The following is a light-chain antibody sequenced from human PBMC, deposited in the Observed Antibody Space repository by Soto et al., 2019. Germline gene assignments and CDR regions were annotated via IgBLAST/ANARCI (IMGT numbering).Light chain of an antibody. J-gene: IGLJ1*01. CDR1: SSDVGGYNY. V-gene: IGLV2-14*03. Sequence: SVLTQPASVSGSPGQSITISCPGTSSDVGGYNYVSWYQQHPGKAPKLMIYYVSHRPSGVSNRFSGSKSGNTASLTISGLQAEDEADYYCSSYTSINSYVFGTGTKVTVL. CDR2: YVS. CDR3: SSYTSINSYV.